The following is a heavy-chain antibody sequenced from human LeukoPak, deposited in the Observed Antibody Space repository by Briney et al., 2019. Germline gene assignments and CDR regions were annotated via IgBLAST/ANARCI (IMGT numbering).Heavy chain of an antibody. Sequence: SETLSLTCTVSGGSISNYYWSWIRQPPGKGLEWIGYISYAENTDYNPSLRSRVTISVDTSKNQFSLTLTSVAAADTAVYYCTREPDTVTGGVWGQGTRVTVSS. V-gene: IGHV4-59*01. CDR1: GGSISNYY. CDR3: TREPDTVTGGV. CDR2: ISYAENT. D-gene: IGHD4-17*01. J-gene: IGHJ4*02.